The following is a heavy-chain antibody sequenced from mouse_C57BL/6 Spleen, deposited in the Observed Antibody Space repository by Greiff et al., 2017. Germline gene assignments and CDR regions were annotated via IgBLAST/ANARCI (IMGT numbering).Heavy chain of an antibody. Sequence: QVHVKQSGAELVRPGASVTLSCKASGYTFTDYEMHWVKPTPVHGLEWIGAIAPETGGTAYNQKFKGKAILTADKSSSTAYMELRSLTSEDSAVYYCTRDYGSPFDVWGTGTTVTVSS. V-gene: IGHV1-15*01. CDR3: TRDYGSPFDV. D-gene: IGHD1-1*01. CDR1: GYTFTDYE. CDR2: IAPETGGT. J-gene: IGHJ1*03.